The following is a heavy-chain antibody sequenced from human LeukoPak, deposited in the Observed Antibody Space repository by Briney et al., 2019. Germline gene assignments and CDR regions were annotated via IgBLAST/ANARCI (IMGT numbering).Heavy chain of an antibody. CDR1: GFTFSNYG. J-gene: IGHJ4*02. CDR2: ISGSGGTT. V-gene: IGHV3-23*01. CDR3: AKSGITSGGPFDY. Sequence: GGSLRLSCAASGFTFSNYGMNWVRQAPGKGLEWVSVISGSGGTTYYADSVKGRFTISRDNSKNTLYLQMNSLRAEDTAVYYCAKSGITSGGPFDYWGQGTLVTVSS. D-gene: IGHD3-16*01.